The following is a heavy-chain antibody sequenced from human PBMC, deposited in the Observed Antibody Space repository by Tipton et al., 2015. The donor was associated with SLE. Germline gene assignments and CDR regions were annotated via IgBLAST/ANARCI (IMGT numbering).Heavy chain of an antibody. CDR2: IYYSGST. Sequence: GLVKPSETLSLTCTVSGGSISSYYWSWIRQPPGKGLEWIGYIYYSGSTNYNPSLKSRVTISVDTSKNQFSLKLSSVTAADTAVYYCAGLRGILTGPRGAFDIWGQGTMVTVSS. D-gene: IGHD3-9*01. CDR3: AGLRGILTGPRGAFDI. J-gene: IGHJ3*02. CDR1: GGSISSYY. V-gene: IGHV4-59*01.